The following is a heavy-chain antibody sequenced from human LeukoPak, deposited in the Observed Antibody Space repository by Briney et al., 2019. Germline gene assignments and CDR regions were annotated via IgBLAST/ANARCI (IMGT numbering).Heavy chain of an antibody. CDR3: AREGASGGGYGYTTGYYYYYGMDV. J-gene: IGHJ6*02. Sequence: GASVKVSCKASGYTFTGYYMHWVRQAPGQGLEWMGWINPNSGGTNYAQKFQGRVTMTRDTSISTAYMELSRLRSDDTAVYYCAREGASGGGYGYTTGYYYYYGMDVWGQGTTVTVSS. CDR2: INPNSGGT. D-gene: IGHD5-12*01. CDR1: GYTFTGYY. V-gene: IGHV1-2*02.